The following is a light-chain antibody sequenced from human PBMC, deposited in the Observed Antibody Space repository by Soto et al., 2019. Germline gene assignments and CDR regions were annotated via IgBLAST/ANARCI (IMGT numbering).Light chain of an antibody. CDR2: GAS. V-gene: IGKV3-15*01. J-gene: IGKJ1*01. CDR3: QQYNQWPPA. Sequence: EIVMTQSPATLSVSSGERATLSCRASQSVSSDLAWYQQKPGQAPRLLIYGASTRATGIPARFSGSGSGTEFILTISSVQSEDFAVYYCQQYNQWPPAFGQGTKVEIK. CDR1: QSVSSD.